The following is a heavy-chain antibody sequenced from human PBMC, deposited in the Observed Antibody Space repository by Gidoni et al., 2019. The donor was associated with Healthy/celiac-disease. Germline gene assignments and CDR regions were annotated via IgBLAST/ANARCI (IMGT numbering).Heavy chain of an antibody. CDR2: INPSGGST. CDR3: ARGLPYSRMQNWFDP. CDR1: GYNFTSYY. V-gene: IGHV1-46*01. D-gene: IGHD6-13*01. Sequence: QVQLVQSGAEVKKPGASVKVSCKASGYNFTSYYRPWVRQAPGQGLEWMGIINPSGGSTSYAQKFQGRVTMTRDTSTSTVYMELSSLRSEDTAVYYCARGLPYSRMQNWFDPWGQGTLVTVSS. J-gene: IGHJ5*02.